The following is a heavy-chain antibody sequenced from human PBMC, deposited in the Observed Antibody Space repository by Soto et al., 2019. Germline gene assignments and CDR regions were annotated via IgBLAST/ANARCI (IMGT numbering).Heavy chain of an antibody. D-gene: IGHD2-15*01. CDR3: ARGGDLYCSGGSCYSWFDP. Sequence: QVQLVQSGAEVKKPGASVKVSCKASGYTFTGYYMHWVRQAPGQGLEWMGWINPNSGGTHYAQKFQGWVTMTRDTSISTAYMELSRLRSDDTAVYYCARGGDLYCSGGSCYSWFDPWGQGTRVTVSS. CDR2: INPNSGGT. CDR1: GYTFTGYY. J-gene: IGHJ5*02. V-gene: IGHV1-2*04.